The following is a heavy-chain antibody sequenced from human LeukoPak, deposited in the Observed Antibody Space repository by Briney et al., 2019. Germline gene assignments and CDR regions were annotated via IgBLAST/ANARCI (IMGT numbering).Heavy chain of an antibody. J-gene: IGHJ4*02. CDR2: IKQDGSET. D-gene: IGHD3-10*01. Sequence: GGSLRLSCAASGFTLSSYWMSWVRQAPGKGLEWVANIKQDGSETNYADSVKGRFTISRDNARNSLYLQMNSLRAEDTAVYYCARDDGSGRYFDYWGQGTLVTVSS. CDR3: ARDDGSGRYFDY. CDR1: GFTLSSYW. V-gene: IGHV3-7*03.